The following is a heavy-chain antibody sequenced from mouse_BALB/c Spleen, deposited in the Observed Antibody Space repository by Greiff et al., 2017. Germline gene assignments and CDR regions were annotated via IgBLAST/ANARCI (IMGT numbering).Heavy chain of an antibody. J-gene: IGHJ3*01. V-gene: IGHV5-4*02. CDR3: ARGDDYDGFAY. Sequence: EVKLVESGGGLVKPGGSLKLSCAASGFTLRDYSMYWVRQTPEKRLEWVATISDGGSYTYYPDSVKGRFTISRDNAKNNLYLQMSSLKSEDTAMYYCARGDDYDGFAYWGQGTLVTVSA. D-gene: IGHD2-4*01. CDR2: ISDGGSYT. CDR1: GFTLRDYS.